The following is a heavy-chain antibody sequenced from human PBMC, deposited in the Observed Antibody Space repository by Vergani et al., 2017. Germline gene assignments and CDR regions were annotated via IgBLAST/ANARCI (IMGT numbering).Heavy chain of an antibody. CDR1: GFTFSSYS. Sequence: EVQLVESGGGLVQPGGSLRLSCAASGFTFSSYSMNWVRQAPGKGLEWVSYISSSSSTIYYADSVKGRFTISRENAKNSLYLQMNSLRAEDTAVYYCARDSGVVPAANPSDYWGQGTLVTVSS. CDR2: ISSSSSTI. V-gene: IGHV3-48*04. J-gene: IGHJ4*02. CDR3: ARDSGVVPAANPSDY. D-gene: IGHD2-2*01.